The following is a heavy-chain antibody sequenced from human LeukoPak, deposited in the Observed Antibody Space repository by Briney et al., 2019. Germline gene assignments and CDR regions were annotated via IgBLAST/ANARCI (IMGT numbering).Heavy chain of an antibody. Sequence: GGSLRLSCAASGFPFSSQAMSWVRQPPGKGLEWVAAISNGKTYYADSVRGRFAISRDDSTNTVYLHMNSLRDEDTALYHCVREAGYCAPVCVKTNWFDPWGQGTLVTVSS. V-gene: IGHV3-23*01. CDR1: GFPFSSQA. CDR3: VREAGYCAPVCVKTNWFDP. D-gene: IGHD2-15*01. J-gene: IGHJ5*02. CDR2: ISNGKT.